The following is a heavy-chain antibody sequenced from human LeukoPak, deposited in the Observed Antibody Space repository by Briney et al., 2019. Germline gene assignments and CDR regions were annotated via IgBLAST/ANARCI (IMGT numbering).Heavy chain of an antibody. CDR1: GFTFSSYG. CDR3: ARSRDYEYYFDY. J-gene: IGHJ4*02. D-gene: IGHD4-17*01. V-gene: IGHV3-30*02. CDR2: IRYDGSNK. Sequence: PGGSLRLSCAASGFTFSSYGMHWVRQAPGKGLEWVAFIRYDGSNKCYADSVKGRFTISRDDAKNSLYLQMNSLRGEDTALYYCARSRDYEYYFDYWGQGTLVTVSS.